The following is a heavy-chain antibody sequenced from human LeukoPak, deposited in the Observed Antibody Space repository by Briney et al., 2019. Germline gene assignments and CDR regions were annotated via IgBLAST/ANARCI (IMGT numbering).Heavy chain of an antibody. CDR1: GFTFGSYV. J-gene: IGHJ4*02. CDR3: AKDYYASGDGPFDY. D-gene: IGHD3-10*01. Sequence: GGSLRLSCAASGFTFGSYVMSWVRQAPGKGLEWVAVMSYDGRKQYNADSVKGRFTISRDNSKNTLYLQMNSLRAEDTAIYYCAKDYYASGDGPFDYWGQGTLVTVSS. V-gene: IGHV3-30*18. CDR2: MSYDGRKQ.